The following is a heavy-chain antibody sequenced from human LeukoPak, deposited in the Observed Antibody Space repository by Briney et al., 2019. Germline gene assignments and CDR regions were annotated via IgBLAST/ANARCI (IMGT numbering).Heavy chain of an antibody. D-gene: IGHD2-15*01. J-gene: IGHJ4*02. CDR2: IYPGDSDT. CDR3: ARLGGPHSPFDN. V-gene: IGHV5-51*01. Sequence: YWIGWVRQMPGKGLEWMGIIYPGDSDTRHSRSFQGQVTISADKSLRTAYLQWRSLKASDTGIYFCARLGGPHSPFDNWGQGTRVIVSS. CDR1: YW.